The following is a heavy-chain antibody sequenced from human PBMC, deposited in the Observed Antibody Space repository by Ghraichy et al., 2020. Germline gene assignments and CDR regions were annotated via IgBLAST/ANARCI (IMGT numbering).Heavy chain of an antibody. D-gene: IGHD3-16*01. CDR3: VTQRGDY. Sequence: GESLNISCTASRLTSSPYWMSWVRQAPGKGLEWAATINQDGSKKYYVDSVKGRFTISRDNAKNSLFLQMDSLRAEDTAVYYCVTQRGDYWGQGTLVTVSS. J-gene: IGHJ4*02. CDR2: INQDGSKK. V-gene: IGHV3-7*03. CDR1: RLTSSPYW.